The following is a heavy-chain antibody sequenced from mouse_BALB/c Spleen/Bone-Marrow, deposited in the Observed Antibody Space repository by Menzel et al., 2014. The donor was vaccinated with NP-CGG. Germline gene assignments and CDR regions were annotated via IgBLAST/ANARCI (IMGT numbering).Heavy chain of an antibody. J-gene: IGHJ3*01. V-gene: IGHV1S81*02. CDR1: GYTFTSYY. Sequence: QLQQSGAELVKPGASVKLSCKASGYTFTSYYMYWVKQRPGQGLEWIGEINPSNGGTNFNEKFKSKATLTVDKSSSTAYMQLSSLTSEDSAVYYCTREGDSPFAYWGQGTLVTVSA. D-gene: IGHD2-13*01. CDR2: INPSNGGT. CDR3: TREGDSPFAY.